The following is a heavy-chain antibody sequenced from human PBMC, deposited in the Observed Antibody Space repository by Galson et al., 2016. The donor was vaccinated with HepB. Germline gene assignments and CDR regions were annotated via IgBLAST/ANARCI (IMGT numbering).Heavy chain of an antibody. CDR1: GGSISSSTW. V-gene: IGHV4-4*02. J-gene: IGHJ6*02. D-gene: IGHD6-13*01. Sequence: SETLSLTCAVSGGSISSSTWWNWVRQPPGKGLEWIGEIYHSGSINYNPSLKSRVTIAVDKSKNHFSLKLTSVTAADTAVYYCAGGYSSSWYGNYYYYGMDVWGQGTTVTVSS. CDR3: AGGYSSSWYGNYYYYGMDV. CDR2: IYHSGSI.